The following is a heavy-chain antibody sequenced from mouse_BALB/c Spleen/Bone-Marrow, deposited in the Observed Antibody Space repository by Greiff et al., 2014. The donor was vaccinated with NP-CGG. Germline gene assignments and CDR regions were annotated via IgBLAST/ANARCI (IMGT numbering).Heavy chain of an antibody. CDR3: SICYGNYYAMDY. CDR1: GFNIKDTY. J-gene: IGHJ4*01. V-gene: IGHV14-3*02. Sequence: LQLQQSGAELVKPGASVKLSCTASGFNIKDTYMHWVKQRPEQGLEWIGKIDPANGNTKYGQKFQGKATITADTSSNTAYLQLSSRTSSDTAVHYCSICYGNYYAMDYWGQGTSVTVSS. D-gene: IGHD2-1*01. CDR2: IDPANGNT.